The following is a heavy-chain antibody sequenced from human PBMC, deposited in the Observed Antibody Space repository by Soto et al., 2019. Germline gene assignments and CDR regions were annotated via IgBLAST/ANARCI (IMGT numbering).Heavy chain of an antibody. J-gene: IGHJ6*02. CDR2: ISAHNGNT. Sequence: GASGKVSCKASGGTFSSYAISWVRQAPGQGLEWMGWISAHNGNTNYAQQLQGRVTMTTETRTSTAYMELRSLRSDDTAVYYCARDLGAAVGPGDYYGMDVWGQGTTVTVSS. V-gene: IGHV1-18*01. D-gene: IGHD6-13*01. CDR3: ARDLGAAVGPGDYYGMDV. CDR1: GGTFSSYA.